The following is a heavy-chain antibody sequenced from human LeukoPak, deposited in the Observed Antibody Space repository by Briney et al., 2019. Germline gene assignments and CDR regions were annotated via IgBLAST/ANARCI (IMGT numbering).Heavy chain of an antibody. CDR1: GGSFSGYY. D-gene: IGHD2-15*01. Sequence: PSETLSLTCAVYGGSFSGYYWSWIRQPPGEGLEWIGEINHSGSTNYNPSLKSRVTISVDTSKNQFSLKLSSVTAADTAVYYCARFSGSRWWRVANERSKNWFDPWGQGTLVTVSS. J-gene: IGHJ5*02. V-gene: IGHV4-34*01. CDR3: ARFSGSRWWRVANERSKNWFDP. CDR2: INHSGST.